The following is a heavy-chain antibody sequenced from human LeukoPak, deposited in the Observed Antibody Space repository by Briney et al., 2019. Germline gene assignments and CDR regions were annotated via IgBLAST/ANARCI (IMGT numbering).Heavy chain of an antibody. Sequence: ASVKVSCKASGYTFTSYDINWVRQATGQGLEWMGWMNPNSGNTGYAQKSQGRVTMTRNTSISTAYMELSSLRSEDTAVYYCARGSTIAARRAPLLDYYYYGMDVWGQGTTVTVSS. CDR3: ARGSTIAARRAPLLDYYYYGMDV. J-gene: IGHJ6*02. CDR1: GYTFTSYD. CDR2: MNPNSGNT. V-gene: IGHV1-8*01. D-gene: IGHD6-6*01.